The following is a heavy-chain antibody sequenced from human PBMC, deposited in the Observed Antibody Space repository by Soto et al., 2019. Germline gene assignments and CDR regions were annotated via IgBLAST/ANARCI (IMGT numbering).Heavy chain of an antibody. CDR1: GFTFSGYG. Sequence: GGSLRLSCAASGFTFSGYGMHWVRQAPGKGLEWVAVISNDGINKYYGDSVKGRFTISRDNSKNTLYLQMNSLRAEDTAVYYCTTDDPINSYWGQGTLVTVSS. V-gene: IGHV3-30*03. CDR2: ISNDGINK. CDR3: TTDDPINSY. J-gene: IGHJ4*02.